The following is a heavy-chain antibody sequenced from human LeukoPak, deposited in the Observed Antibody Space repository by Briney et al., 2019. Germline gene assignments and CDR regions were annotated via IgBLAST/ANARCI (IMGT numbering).Heavy chain of an antibody. V-gene: IGHV1-2*02. CDR3: ARDYRSSWYPYNWFDP. CDR2: INPNSGGT. D-gene: IGHD6-13*01. CDR1: GYTFTGYY. J-gene: IGHJ5*02. Sequence: ASVKVSCKASGYTFTGYYMHWVRQAPGQGLEWMGWINPNSGGTNYAQKFQGRVAMTRDTSISTAYMELSRLRSDDTAVYYCARDYRSSWYPYNWFDPWGQGTLVTVSS.